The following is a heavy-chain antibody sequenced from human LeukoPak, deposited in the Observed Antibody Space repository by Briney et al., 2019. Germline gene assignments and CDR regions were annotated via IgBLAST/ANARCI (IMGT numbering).Heavy chain of an antibody. CDR3: ARDRGWGNPVAY. Sequence: SETLSLTCTVSGGSPSSFFCNWVRQPAGKGLEWIGKIYGGGSTTYNPSPNYNPSLKSRVTMSMDTSNNEFSLSLTSDTAADTAVYYCARDRGWGNPVAYWGQGILVTVSS. V-gene: IGHV4-4*07. D-gene: IGHD3-16*01. CDR2: IYGGGSTTYNPSP. CDR1: GGSPSSFF. J-gene: IGHJ4*02.